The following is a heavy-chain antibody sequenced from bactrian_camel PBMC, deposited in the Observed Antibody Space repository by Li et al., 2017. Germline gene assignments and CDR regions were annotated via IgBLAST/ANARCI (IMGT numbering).Heavy chain of an antibody. D-gene: IGHD2*01. CDR2: IDTGDGST. CDR1: GYTFNTYS. J-gene: IGHJ4*01. CDR3: AADWRERYCSGGYSGFTY. V-gene: IGHV3S1*01. Sequence: HVQLVESGGGSALAGGSVRLSCAASGYTFNTYSWFRQAPGQEREGVAAIDTGDGSTYYLNSVEGRFTISHDNAKNTLYLQMNSLKPEDTAIYYCAADWRERYCSGGYSGFTYWGQGTQVTVS.